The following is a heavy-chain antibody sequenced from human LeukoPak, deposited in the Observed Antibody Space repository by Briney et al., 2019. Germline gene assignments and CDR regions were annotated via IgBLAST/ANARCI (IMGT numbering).Heavy chain of an antibody. D-gene: IGHD3-9*01. V-gene: IGHV3-53*01. CDR1: GFTVSSNY. CDR3: ARAGAYFDWLPHFDY. J-gene: IGHJ4*02. Sequence: PGGSLRLSCAASGFTVSSNYMSWVRQAPGKALEWVSVIYSDGSSYHADSVKGRFTISRDNSKSTLYLQMNSLRAEDTAVYYCARAGAYFDWLPHFDYWGQGTLVTVSS. CDR2: IYSDGSS.